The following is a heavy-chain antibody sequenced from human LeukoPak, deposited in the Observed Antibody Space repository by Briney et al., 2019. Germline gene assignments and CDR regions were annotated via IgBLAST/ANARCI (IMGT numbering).Heavy chain of an antibody. CDR1: GFTFDDYG. CDR3: ARGDASGYYPNFDY. CDR2: INWNGGST. Sequence: GGSLRLSCAASGFTFDDYGMSWVRQAPGKGLEWVSGINWNGGSTGYADSVKGRFTISRDNAKNSLYLQMNSLRAEDTALYHCARGDASGYYPNFDYWGQGTLVTVSS. D-gene: IGHD3-22*01. V-gene: IGHV3-20*01. J-gene: IGHJ4*02.